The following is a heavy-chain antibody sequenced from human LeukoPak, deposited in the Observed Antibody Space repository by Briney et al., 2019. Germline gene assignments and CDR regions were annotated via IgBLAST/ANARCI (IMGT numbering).Heavy chain of an antibody. D-gene: IGHD3-10*01. V-gene: IGHV1-2*06. CDR3: ARGYYYGSGSYWPDY. CDR1: GYTFTNYG. CDR2: INPNSGGT. J-gene: IGHJ4*02. Sequence: ASVKVSCKASGYTFTNYGITWVRQAPGQGLEWMGRINPNSGGTNYAQKFQGRVTMTRDTSISTAYMELSRLRSDDTAVYYCARGYYYGSGSYWPDYWGQGTLVTVSS.